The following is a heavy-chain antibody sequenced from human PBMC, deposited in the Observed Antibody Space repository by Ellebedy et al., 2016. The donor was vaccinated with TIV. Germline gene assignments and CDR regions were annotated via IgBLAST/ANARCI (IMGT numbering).Heavy chain of an antibody. Sequence: SETLSLTCTVSGGSISSYYWSWIRQPPGKGLEWIGYIYDTGSTKYNPSLKSRVTISGDTSKNQFSLKLSYVTAADTAVYYCARQSYYDFWSGYYRGDNDAFDIWGQGTMVTVSS. D-gene: IGHD3-3*01. CDR3: ARQSYYDFWSGYYRGDNDAFDI. CDR1: GGSISSYY. J-gene: IGHJ3*02. V-gene: IGHV4-59*08. CDR2: IYDTGST.